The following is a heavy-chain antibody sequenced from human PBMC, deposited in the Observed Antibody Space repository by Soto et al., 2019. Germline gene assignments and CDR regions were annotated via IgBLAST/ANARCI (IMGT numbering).Heavy chain of an antibody. D-gene: IGHD5-12*01. CDR2: FDPEDGET. CDR3: ATRGDSGYDFGTFDY. V-gene: IGHV1-24*01. Sequence: ASVKVSCKVSGYTLTELSMHWVRQAPGKGLEWMGGFDPEDGETIYAQKFQGRVTMTEDTSTDTAYMELSSLRSEDTAVYYCATRGDSGYDFGTFDYWGQGTLVTVSS. J-gene: IGHJ4*02. CDR1: GYTLTELS.